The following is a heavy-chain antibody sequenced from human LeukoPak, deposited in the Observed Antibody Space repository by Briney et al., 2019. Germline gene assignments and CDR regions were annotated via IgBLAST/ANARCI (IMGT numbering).Heavy chain of an antibody. V-gene: IGHV3-23*01. J-gene: IGHJ4*02. CDR3: AKGGFYYECSHFDY. CDR1: GFTFSSYA. CDR2: VSSSSGRT. Sequence: GGPLRLSCAASGFTFSSYAMSWVRQAPGKGLEWVSTVSSSSGRTYYPDSVKGRVTLSRDNSENTLYLQMNSLRAEDTAVYYCAKGGFYYECSHFDYWGQGTLAVVSS. D-gene: IGHD3-22*01.